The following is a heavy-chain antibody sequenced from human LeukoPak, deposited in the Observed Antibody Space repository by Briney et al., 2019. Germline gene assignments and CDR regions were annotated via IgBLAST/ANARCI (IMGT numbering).Heavy chain of an antibody. D-gene: IGHD3-10*01. CDR1: GGSISSSNW. J-gene: IGHJ4*02. V-gene: IGHV4-4*02. CDR3: ASHYYGSGSYYRPEYYFDY. CDR2: IYHSGST. Sequence: PSETLSLTCAVSGGSISSSNWWSWVRQPPGKGLEWIGEIYHSGSTNYNPFLKSRVTISVDKSKNQFSLKLSSVTAADTAVYYCASHYYGSGSYYRPEYYFDYWGQGTLVTVSS.